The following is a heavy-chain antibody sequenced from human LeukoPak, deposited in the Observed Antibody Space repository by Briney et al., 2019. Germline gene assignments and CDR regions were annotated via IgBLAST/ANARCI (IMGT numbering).Heavy chain of an antibody. CDR2: INHSGST. CDR1: GGSFSAYY. V-gene: IGHV4-34*01. J-gene: IGHJ4*02. Sequence: SETLSLTCAVYGGSFSAYYWSWIRQPPGKGLEWIGEINHSGSTNYNPSLKSRVTISVDTSKNQFSLKLSSVTAADTAVYYCARGCWNDSVGVRVHYFDYWGQGTLVTISS. D-gene: IGHD1-1*01. CDR3: ARGCWNDSVGVRVHYFDY.